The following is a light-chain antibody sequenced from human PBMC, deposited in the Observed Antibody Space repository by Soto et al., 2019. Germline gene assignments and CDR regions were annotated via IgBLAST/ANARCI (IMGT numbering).Light chain of an antibody. V-gene: IGLV1-40*01. CDR3: QSYDSSLSGWV. J-gene: IGLJ3*02. CDR1: SSNIGAGYD. Sequence: QSVLTQPPSVSGAPGQRVTISCTGSSSNIGAGYDVHWYHQLPGTAPKLLIYGNSNRPSGVPDRFSGSKSGTSASLAITGLQAEDEADYYCQSYDSSLSGWVFGGGTKLPVL. CDR2: GNS.